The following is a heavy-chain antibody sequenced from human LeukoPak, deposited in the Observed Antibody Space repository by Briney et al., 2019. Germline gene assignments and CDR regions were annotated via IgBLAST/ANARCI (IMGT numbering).Heavy chain of an antibody. CDR2: FDPEDGET. V-gene: IGHV1-24*01. D-gene: IGHD3-16*01. CDR1: GYTLTELS. CDR3: ARGLGIISCCESLNWFDP. Sequence: ASVKVSCKVSGYTLTELSMHWVRQAPGKGLEWMGGFDPEDGETIYAQKFQGRVTMTTDTSTSTAYKELGSLRSDDTAVYYCARGLGIISCCESLNWFDPWGQGTLVSVSS. J-gene: IGHJ5*02.